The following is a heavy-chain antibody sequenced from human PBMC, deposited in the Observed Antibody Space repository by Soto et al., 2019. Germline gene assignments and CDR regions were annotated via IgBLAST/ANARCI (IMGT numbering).Heavy chain of an antibody. CDR3: ASAVVDLYDILTGSKNWFDP. CDR2: IYYSGST. CDR1: GGSISSSSYY. V-gene: IGHV4-39*01. J-gene: IGHJ5*02. D-gene: IGHD3-9*01. Sequence: QLQLQESGPGLVKPSETLSLTCTVSGGSISSSSYYWGWIRQPPGKGLEWIGSIYYSGSTYYNPSLKSRVTISVDTSKNQFSLKLSSVTAADTAVYYCASAVVDLYDILTGSKNWFDPWGQGTLVTVSS.